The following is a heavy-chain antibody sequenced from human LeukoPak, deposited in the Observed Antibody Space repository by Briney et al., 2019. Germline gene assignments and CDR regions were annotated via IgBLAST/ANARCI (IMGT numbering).Heavy chain of an antibody. CDR2: ISWNSGSI. D-gene: IGHD3-3*01. Sequence: GGSLRLSCAASGFTFDDYAMHWVRQAPGKGLEWVSGISWNSGSIGYADSVKGRFTISRDNAKNSPYLQMNSLRAEDTAVYYCARGIRQSRFLEWLPQKSDYWGQGTLVTVSS. CDR1: GFTFDDYA. V-gene: IGHV3-9*01. CDR3: ARGIRQSRFLEWLPQKSDY. J-gene: IGHJ4*02.